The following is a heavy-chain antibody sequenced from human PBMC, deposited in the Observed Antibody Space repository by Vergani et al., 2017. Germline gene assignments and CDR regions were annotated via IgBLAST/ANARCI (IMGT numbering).Heavy chain of an antibody. CDR1: GGSISSYY. CDR3: ARDRPYDILTGFPYYYGMDV. J-gene: IGHJ6*02. Sequence: QVQLQESRPGLVKPSETLSLTCTVSGGSISSYYWSWIRQPPGKGLEWIGYIYYSGSTNYNPSLKSRVTISVDTSKNQFSLKLSSVTAADTAVYYCARDRPYDILTGFPYYYGMDVWGQGTTVTVSS. V-gene: IGHV4-59*01. CDR2: IYYSGST. D-gene: IGHD3-9*01.